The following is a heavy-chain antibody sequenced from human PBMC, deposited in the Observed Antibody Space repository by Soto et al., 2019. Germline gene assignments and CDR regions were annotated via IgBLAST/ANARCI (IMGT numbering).Heavy chain of an antibody. CDR2: SSNSGTFS. CDR3: ARSGDNYNRLDY. V-gene: IGHV3-11*06. J-gene: IGHJ4*02. Sequence: GGSLRLSCEGSGFTFSDYYISWIRQAPGKGLEWISYSSNSGTFSRYADSVKGRFSISRDNTKNLLYLQMNSLRAEDTAVYYCARSGDNYNRLDYWGQGTPVTVS. CDR1: GFTFSDYY. D-gene: IGHD1-1*01.